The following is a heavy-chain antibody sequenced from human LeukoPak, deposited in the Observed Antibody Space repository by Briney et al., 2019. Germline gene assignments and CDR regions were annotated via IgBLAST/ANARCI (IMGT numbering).Heavy chain of an antibody. CDR3: AKDSSGYYHGNWFDP. V-gene: IGHV4-38-2*01. D-gene: IGHD3-22*01. J-gene: IGHJ5*02. CDR1: GYSISSGYY. CDR2: IYHSGST. Sequence: PSETLSLTCAVSGYSISSGYYWGWIQQPPGKGLEWIGSIYHSGSTYYNPSLKSRVTISVDTSKNQFSLKLSSVTAADTAVYYCAKDSSGYYHGNWFDPWGQGTLVTVSS.